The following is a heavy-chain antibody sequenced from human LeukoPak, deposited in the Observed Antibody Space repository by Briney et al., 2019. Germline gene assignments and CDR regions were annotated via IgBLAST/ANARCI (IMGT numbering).Heavy chain of an antibody. J-gene: IGHJ4*02. CDR3: ARPPNRE. CDR1: GFTFSSYA. Sequence: PGGSLRLSCAASGFTFSSYAMHWVRQAPGKGLEWVAVISYDGSNKYYADSVKGRFTISRDNSKNTLYLQVNSLRAEDTAVYYCARPPNREWGQGTLVTVSS. D-gene: IGHD3-10*01. V-gene: IGHV3-30-3*01. CDR2: ISYDGSNK.